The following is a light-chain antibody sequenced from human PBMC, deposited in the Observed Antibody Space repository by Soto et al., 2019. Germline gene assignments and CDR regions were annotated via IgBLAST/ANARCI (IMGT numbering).Light chain of an antibody. Sequence: IQMTQSPSTLSASVGDRVTITCRASQRVFIWVAWYQQKPGRAPKLQIFDGMNLENGVPSRFSGDGSETEFTLTISGLQPDDFATYYCQQYSGNSFTFGQGTKLEI. V-gene: IGKV1-5*01. CDR3: QQYSGNSFT. J-gene: IGKJ2*01. CDR2: DGM. CDR1: QRVFIW.